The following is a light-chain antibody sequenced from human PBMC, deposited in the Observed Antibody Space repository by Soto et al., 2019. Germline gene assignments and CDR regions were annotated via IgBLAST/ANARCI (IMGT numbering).Light chain of an antibody. Sequence: QSALTQPPSVSGSPGQSVTISCTGTSDDIGGYNRVSWYQQPPGTAPKLIIYEVSNRPSGVPDRFSGTKSGNTASLTISGLQAEDEADYYCCSYTSISTYVFGIGTKVTVL. J-gene: IGLJ1*01. CDR3: CSYTSISTYV. CDR1: SDDIGGYNR. V-gene: IGLV2-18*02. CDR2: EVS.